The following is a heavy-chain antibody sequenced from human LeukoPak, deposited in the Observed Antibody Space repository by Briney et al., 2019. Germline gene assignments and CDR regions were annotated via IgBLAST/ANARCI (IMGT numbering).Heavy chain of an antibody. CDR2: MSSSSGLI. CDR1: EFIFSTYW. V-gene: IGHV3-21*01. J-gene: IGHJ4*02. CDR3: AREFDGSASGAGY. Sequence: GGSLRLSCAASEFIFSTYWMSWVRQAPGKGLEWVSSMSSSSGLIYYGDSVKGRFTVSRDNAKRSLYLQMNSLRADDTAVYYCAREFDGSASGAGYWGQGTLVTVSS. D-gene: IGHD1-26*01.